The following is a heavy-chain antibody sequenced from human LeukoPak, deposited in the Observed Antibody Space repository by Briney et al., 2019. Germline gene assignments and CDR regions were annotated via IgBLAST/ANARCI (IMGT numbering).Heavy chain of an antibody. CDR1: GGSISNYY. Sequence: SETLSLTCTASGGSISNYYRSWIRQPAGKGLEWIWRIYPSGSANYNPSLKSRVTMSVDTSKDQFSLRLSSVTAADTAVYYCARVAGPFDDWGQGALVTVSS. D-gene: IGHD2-15*01. CDR2: IYPSGSA. CDR3: ARVAGPFDD. J-gene: IGHJ4*02. V-gene: IGHV4-4*07.